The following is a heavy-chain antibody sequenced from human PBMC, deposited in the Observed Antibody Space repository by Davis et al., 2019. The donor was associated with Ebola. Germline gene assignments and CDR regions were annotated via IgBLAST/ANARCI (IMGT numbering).Heavy chain of an antibody. CDR2: ISSSSSYI. Sequence: GQSLKISCAASGFTFSSYSMNWVRQAPGKGLEWVSSISSSSSYIYYADSVKGRFTISRDNAKNSLYLQMNSLRAEDTAVYYCARGGGRFLEWLLFDYWGQGTLVTVSS. D-gene: IGHD3-3*01. J-gene: IGHJ4*02. V-gene: IGHV3-21*04. CDR1: GFTFSSYS. CDR3: ARGGGRFLEWLLFDY.